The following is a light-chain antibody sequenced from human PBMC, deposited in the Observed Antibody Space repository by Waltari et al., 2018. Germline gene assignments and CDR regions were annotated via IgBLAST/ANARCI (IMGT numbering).Light chain of an antibody. CDR3: QQYASPPIT. Sequence: ENVLTQSPGTLSLSPGERASVSCRASHKVGRDLLAWYRQKPGQAPRLLIYDATRRATGCPDRFSGSGSGTDFTLTISGLDPEDAAVYYCQQYASPPITFGGGTKVEIK. J-gene: IGKJ4*01. V-gene: IGKV3-20*01. CDR1: HKVGRDL. CDR2: DAT.